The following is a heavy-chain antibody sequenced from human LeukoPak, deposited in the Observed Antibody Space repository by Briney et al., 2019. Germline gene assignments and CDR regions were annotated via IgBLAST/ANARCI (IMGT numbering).Heavy chain of an antibody. V-gene: IGHV4-34*01. CDR2: INHSGST. CDR1: GGSFSGYY. CDR3: ARGYQYDSSGYYLNWFDP. J-gene: IGHJ5*02. Sequence: SETLSLTCAVYGGSFSGYYWSWIRQPPGKGLEWIGEINHSGSTNYNPSLKSRVTISVDTSKNQFSLKLSSVTAADTAVYYCARGYQYDSSGYYLNWFDPWGQGTLVTVSS. D-gene: IGHD3-22*01.